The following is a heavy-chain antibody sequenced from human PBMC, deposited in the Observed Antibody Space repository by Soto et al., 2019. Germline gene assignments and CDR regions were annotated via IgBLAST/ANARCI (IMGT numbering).Heavy chain of an antibody. CDR1: GFTFRSYA. CDR3: AKDRGGTYGYFHH. D-gene: IGHD4-17*01. V-gene: IGHV3-23*01. CDR2: LSGSGGST. Sequence: PGGSLRLSCAASGFTFRSYAMSWVRQAPGKGLEWVSTLSGSGGSTYYADSVKGRFTISRDNSKNTLFLQMNSLRAEDTAVYYCAKDRGGTYGYFHHWGQGTLVTVSS. J-gene: IGHJ1*01.